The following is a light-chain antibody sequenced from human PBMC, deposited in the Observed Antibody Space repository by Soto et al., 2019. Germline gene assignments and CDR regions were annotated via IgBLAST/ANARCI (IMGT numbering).Light chain of an antibody. CDR2: CAF. Sequence: EVVMTQSPATLSVSPGERATLSCRASQSVAGNVAWYQQKPGQVPRLLIHCAFTRATGIPARFSGSGSGTEFTLSISSLQSEDFAVYYCQQYNYWPTFGPGTRVDI. V-gene: IGKV3-15*01. CDR1: QSVAGN. CDR3: QQYNYWPT. J-gene: IGKJ3*01.